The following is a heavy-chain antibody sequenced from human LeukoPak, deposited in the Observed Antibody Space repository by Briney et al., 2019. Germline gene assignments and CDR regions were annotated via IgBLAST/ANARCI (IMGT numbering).Heavy chain of an antibody. V-gene: IGHV3-23*01. J-gene: IGHJ4*02. Sequence: GGSLRLSCAASGFTFSSYGMSWVRQAPGKGLEWVSAISGSGGSTYYADSVKGRFTISRDNSKNTLYLQMNSLRAEDTAVYYCAKDGPVGATGTYYYFDYWGQGTLVTVSS. CDR3: AKDGPVGATGTYYYFDY. CDR1: GFTFSSYG. CDR2: ISGSGGST. D-gene: IGHD1-26*01.